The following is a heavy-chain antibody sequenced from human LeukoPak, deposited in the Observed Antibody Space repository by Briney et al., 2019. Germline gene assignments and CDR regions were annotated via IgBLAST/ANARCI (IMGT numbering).Heavy chain of an antibody. CDR1: GFTVSTNY. Sequence: GGSLRLSCAASGFTVSTNYMSWVRQAPGKGLEWVSIIYSGGSTSYADSVKGRFTISRDNSKNTLYLQMNSLRAEDTAVYYCAKEWGKQWLAGFDYWGQGTLVTVSS. CDR2: IYSGGST. CDR3: AKEWGKQWLAGFDY. J-gene: IGHJ4*02. V-gene: IGHV3-53*05. D-gene: IGHD6-19*01.